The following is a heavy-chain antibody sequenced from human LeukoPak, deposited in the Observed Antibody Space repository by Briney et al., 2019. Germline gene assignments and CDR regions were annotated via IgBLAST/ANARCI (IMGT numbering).Heavy chain of an antibody. CDR3: AKGEAAAGIGGFDY. CDR1: GFTFSSYA. V-gene: IGHV3-23*01. CDR2: ISGSGGST. D-gene: IGHD6-13*01. Sequence: GGSLRLSCAASGFTFSSYATSWVRQAPGKGLEWVSAISGSGGSTYYADSVKGRFTISRDNSKNTLYLQMNSLRAEDTAVYYCAKGEAAAGIGGFDYWGQGTLVTVSS. J-gene: IGHJ4*02.